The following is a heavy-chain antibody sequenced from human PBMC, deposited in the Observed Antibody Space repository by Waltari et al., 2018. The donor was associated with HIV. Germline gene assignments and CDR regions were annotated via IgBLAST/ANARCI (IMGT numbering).Heavy chain of an antibody. CDR2: ISWNSGSI. CDR3: AKDLISSSWQPNGMDV. J-gene: IGHJ6*02. Sequence: EVQLVESGGGLVQPGRSLRLSCAASGFTFDDYAMHWVRQAPGKGLEWVSGISWNSGSIGYADSVKGRFTISRDNAKNSLYLQMNSLRAEDTALYYCAKDLISSSWQPNGMDVWGQGTTVTVSS. V-gene: IGHV3-9*01. CDR1: GFTFDDYA. D-gene: IGHD6-13*01.